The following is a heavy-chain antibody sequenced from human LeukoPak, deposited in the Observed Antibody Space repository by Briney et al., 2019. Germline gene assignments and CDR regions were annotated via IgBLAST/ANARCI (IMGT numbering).Heavy chain of an antibody. V-gene: IGHV5-51*01. J-gene: IGHJ4*02. CDR2: IYPGDSDT. Sequence: GESLKISCKGSGYSFTSYWIGWVRQMPGKGLEWMGIIYPGDSDTRYSPSFQGQVTISADKPISTAYLQWSSLKASDTAMYYCARHGDSSSWYVFFDYWGQGTLVTVSS. D-gene: IGHD6-13*01. CDR3: ARHGDSSSWYVFFDY. CDR1: GYSFTSYW.